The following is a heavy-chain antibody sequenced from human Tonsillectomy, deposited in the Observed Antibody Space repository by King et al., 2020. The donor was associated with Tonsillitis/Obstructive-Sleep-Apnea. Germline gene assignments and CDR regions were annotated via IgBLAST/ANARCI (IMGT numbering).Heavy chain of an antibody. CDR1: GYSFTSYW. V-gene: IGHV5-10-1*03. D-gene: IGHD3-22*01. CDR3: ASHLKICAYDGSGYYYYYGMDV. J-gene: IGHJ6*02. Sequence: VQLVESGAEVKKPGESLRISCKGSGYSFTSYWISWVRQMPGKGLEWMGRIDPSDSYTNYSPSFQGHVTISADKSITTAYLQGSSLKASDTAMYYCASHLKICAYDGSGYYYYYGMDVWGQGTTVTVSS. CDR2: IDPSDSYT.